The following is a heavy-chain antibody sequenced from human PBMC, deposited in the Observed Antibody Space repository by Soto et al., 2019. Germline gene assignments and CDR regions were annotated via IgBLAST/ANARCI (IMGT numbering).Heavy chain of an antibody. Sequence: EVQLLEPGGGLVHPGGSLRLSCAASGFTFSSYAMGWVRQAPGKGLEWVSAISGGGGSTYYADSVKGRLSISRDNSKNTLYLQMNSLRAEDTAVYYCAKVSLGATTITDYYYYGMDVWGQGTTVTVSS. CDR1: GFTFSSYA. CDR3: AKVSLGATTITDYYYYGMDV. D-gene: IGHD1-26*01. V-gene: IGHV3-23*01. CDR2: ISGGGGST. J-gene: IGHJ6*02.